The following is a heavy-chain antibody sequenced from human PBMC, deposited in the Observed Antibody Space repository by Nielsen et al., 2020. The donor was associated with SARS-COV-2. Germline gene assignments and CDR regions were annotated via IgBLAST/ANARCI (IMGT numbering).Heavy chain of an antibody. V-gene: IGHV3-11*06. Sequence: GESLKISCAASGFTFSDYYMSWIRQAPGKGLEWVSYISSSSSYTNYADSVKGRFTISRDNAKNSLYLQMNSLRAEDTAVYYCARDHHSSSWTATDYYYMDVWGKGTTVTVSS. CDR2: ISSSSSYT. CDR3: ARDHHSSSWTATDYYYMDV. CDR1: GFTFSDYY. J-gene: IGHJ6*03. D-gene: IGHD6-13*01.